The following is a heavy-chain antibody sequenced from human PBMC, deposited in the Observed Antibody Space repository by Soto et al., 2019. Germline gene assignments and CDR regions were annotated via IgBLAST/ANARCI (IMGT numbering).Heavy chain of an antibody. V-gene: IGHV3-66*01. CDR1: GFTVSSNY. CDR2: IYSGGST. Sequence: GGSLRLSCAASGFTVSSNYMSWVRQAPGKGLEWVSVIYSGGSTYYADSVKGRFTISRDNSKNTLYLQMNSLRAEDTAVYYCARELRFLEAYYYYYMDVWGKGTTVTVSS. CDR3: ARELRFLEAYYYYYMDV. D-gene: IGHD3-3*01. J-gene: IGHJ6*03.